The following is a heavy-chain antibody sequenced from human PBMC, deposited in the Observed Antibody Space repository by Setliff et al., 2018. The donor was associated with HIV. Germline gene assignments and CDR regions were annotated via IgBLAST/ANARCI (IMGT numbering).Heavy chain of an antibody. CDR2: IYYSGST. D-gene: IGHD6-13*01. Sequence: TLSLPCTVSGGSIRSSIYYWGWVRQPPGKGLEWIGSIYYSGSTYYNPSLQSRLTISVDTSRNQFSLKLNSVTAADTAVYYCARGEQLVDNWFDPWGQGTLVTVSS. CDR3: ARGEQLVDNWFDP. J-gene: IGHJ5*02. V-gene: IGHV4-39*07. CDR1: GGSIRSSIYY.